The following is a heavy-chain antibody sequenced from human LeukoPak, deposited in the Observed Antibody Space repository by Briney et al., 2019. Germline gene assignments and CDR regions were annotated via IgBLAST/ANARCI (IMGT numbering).Heavy chain of an antibody. V-gene: IGHV4-38-2*01. CDR3: ARIRPGYSSGGTVDY. Sequence: SETLSLTCAVSGYSISSGYYWGWIRPPPGKGLEWIGSIYHSGSTYYNPSLKSRVTISVDTSKNQFSLKLSSVTAADTAVYYCARIRPGYSSGGTVDYWGQGTLVTVSS. CDR2: IYHSGST. CDR1: GYSISSGYY. D-gene: IGHD6-19*01. J-gene: IGHJ4*02.